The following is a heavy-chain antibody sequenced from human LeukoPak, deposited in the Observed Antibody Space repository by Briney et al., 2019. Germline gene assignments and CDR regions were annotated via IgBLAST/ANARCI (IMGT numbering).Heavy chain of an antibody. CDR1: GFTFDDYA. CDR3: VKGGSYRQAYYFDY. D-gene: IGHD1-26*01. Sequence: GGSLRLSCAASGFTFDDYAMHWVRQAPGKGLEWVSGISWNSGSIGYADSVKGRLTISRDNAKNSLYLQMNSLRAEDTALYYCVKGGSYRQAYYFDYWGQGTLVTVSS. V-gene: IGHV3-9*01. CDR2: ISWNSGSI. J-gene: IGHJ4*02.